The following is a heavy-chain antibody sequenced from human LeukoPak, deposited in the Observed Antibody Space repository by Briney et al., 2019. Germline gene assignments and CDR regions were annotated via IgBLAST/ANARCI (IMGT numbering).Heavy chain of an antibody. D-gene: IGHD2-21*02. V-gene: IGHV1-46*01. Sequence: ASVKVSCKASGYTFTSYDMHWVRQAPGQGLEWMGIINPSGDSTSYAQQFQGRVTMTRDTSTSTVYMELSSLRSEDTVVYYCASVLYCGADCYSGRYFFDYWGQGTLVTVSS. CDR1: GYTFTSYD. J-gene: IGHJ4*02. CDR2: INPSGDST. CDR3: ASVLYCGADCYSGRYFFDY.